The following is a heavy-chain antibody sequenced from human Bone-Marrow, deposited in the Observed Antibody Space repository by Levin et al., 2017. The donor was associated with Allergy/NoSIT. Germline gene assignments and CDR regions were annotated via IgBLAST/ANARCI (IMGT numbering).Heavy chain of an antibody. J-gene: IGHJ4*02. CDR2: ISPFNGHT. D-gene: IGHD3-22*01. CDR3: ARDQKWVLPWVQTDLWYLDS. Sequence: GGSLRLSCRASGYTFTNNGISWVRQAPGQGLEWVGWISPFNGHTRSAQRFQDRVVMTSDTSTSTAYMELRSLTYDDTAIYYCARDQKWVLPWVQTDLWYLDSWGQGTLVTVSS. V-gene: IGHV1-18*01. CDR1: GYTFTNNG.